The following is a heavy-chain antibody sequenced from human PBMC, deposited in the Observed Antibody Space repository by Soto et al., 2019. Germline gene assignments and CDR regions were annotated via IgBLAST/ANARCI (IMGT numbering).Heavy chain of an antibody. CDR3: ARHAPPYDFWGGYFGSDNHYYYGMDV. D-gene: IGHD3-3*01. CDR2: IYYSGNT. J-gene: IGHJ6*02. Sequence: QLHLQESGPGLVKPSETLSLTCTVSGVSISSSNYYWDWIRQPPGKGLEWIGVIYYSGNTYYNPSLKSRVAISVDTSKNQISLMLSSVTAPDSAVYYCARHAPPYDFWGGYFGSDNHYYYGMDVWGQGTTVTVSS. V-gene: IGHV4-39*01. CDR1: GVSISSSNYY.